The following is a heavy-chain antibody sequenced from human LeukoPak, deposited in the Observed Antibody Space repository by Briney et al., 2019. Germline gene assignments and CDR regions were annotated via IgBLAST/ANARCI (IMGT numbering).Heavy chain of an antibody. V-gene: IGHV4-39*07. CDR1: GGSISSSSYY. D-gene: IGHD3-9*01. CDR3: ARVNFDWLFDSAQNNWYFDL. Sequence: SETLSLTCTVSGGSISSSSYYWGWIRQPPGKGLEWIGSIYYSGSTNYNPSLKSRVTISVDTSKNQFSLKLSSVTAADTAVYYCARVNFDWLFDSAQNNWYFDLWGRGTLVTVSS. J-gene: IGHJ2*01. CDR2: IYYSGST.